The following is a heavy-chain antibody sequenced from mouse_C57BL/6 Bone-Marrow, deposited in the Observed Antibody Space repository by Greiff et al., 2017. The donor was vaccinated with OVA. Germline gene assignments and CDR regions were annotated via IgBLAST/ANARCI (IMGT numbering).Heavy chain of an antibody. V-gene: IGHV1-5*01. CDR1: GYTFTSYW. J-gene: IGHJ3*01. D-gene: IGHD3-2*01. CDR3: TSKRQLYWCAY. Sequence: EFQLQQSGTVLARPGASVKMSCKTSGYTFTSYWIHWVKQRPGQGLEWIGAIYPGNSDTSYNQKFKGKAKLTAVTSASTAYMELSSLTNEDSAVYYCTSKRQLYWCAYWGQGTLVTVSA. CDR2: IYPGNSDT.